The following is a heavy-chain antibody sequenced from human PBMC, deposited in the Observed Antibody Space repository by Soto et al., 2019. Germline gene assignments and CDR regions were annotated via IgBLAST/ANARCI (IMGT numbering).Heavy chain of an antibody. CDR3: ARGLRYCSGGSCYSWYNWFDP. V-gene: IGHV4-34*01. Sequence: SETLSLTCAVYGGSFSGYYLSWIRQPPGKGLEWIGEINHSGSTNYNPSLKSRVTISVDTSKNQFSLKLSSVTAADTAVYYCARGLRYCSGGSCYSWYNWFDPWGQGTLVTVSS. D-gene: IGHD2-15*01. CDR2: INHSGST. CDR1: GGSFSGYY. J-gene: IGHJ5*02.